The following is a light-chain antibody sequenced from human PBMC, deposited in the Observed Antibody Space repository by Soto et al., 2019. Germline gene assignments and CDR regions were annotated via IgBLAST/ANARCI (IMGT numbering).Light chain of an antibody. CDR2: AAS. CDR1: QSINSY. V-gene: IGKV1-39*01. J-gene: IGKJ1*01. Sequence: DIQMTQSPSSLSASVRDRVTITCRASQSINSYLNWYQQKPGKAPKLLIYAASSLQGVVPSRFSGSGSVTDFTLTISSLQPDDFATYYCQQSYSTPPTFGQGTKVESK. CDR3: QQSYSTPPT.